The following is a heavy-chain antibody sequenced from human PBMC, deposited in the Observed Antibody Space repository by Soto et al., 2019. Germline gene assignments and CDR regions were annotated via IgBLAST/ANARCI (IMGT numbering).Heavy chain of an antibody. D-gene: IGHD3-3*01. CDR3: ARAITSRFWTNYFDY. CDR2: IGTAGDT. CDR1: GFTFSSYD. V-gene: IGHV3-13*01. J-gene: IGHJ4*02. Sequence: GGSLRLSCAASGFTFSSYDMHWVRQATGKGLEWVSAIGTAGDTYYPGSVKGRFTISRENAKNSLYLQMNSLRAEDTAVYYCARAITSRFWTNYFDYWGQGTLVTVSS.